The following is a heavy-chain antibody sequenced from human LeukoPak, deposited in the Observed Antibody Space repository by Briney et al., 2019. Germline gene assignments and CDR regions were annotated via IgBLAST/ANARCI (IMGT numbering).Heavy chain of an antibody. CDR2: IYYSGST. V-gene: IGHV4-59*01. Sequence: SETLSLTCTVSGGSISSYYWSWIRQPPGKGLEWIGYIYYSGSTNYNPSLKSRVTISVDTSKNQFSLEVSSVTAADAAVYYCAREHDYGDYFDYWGQGTLVTVSS. J-gene: IGHJ4*02. CDR1: GGSISSYY. CDR3: AREHDYGDYFDY. D-gene: IGHD4-17*01.